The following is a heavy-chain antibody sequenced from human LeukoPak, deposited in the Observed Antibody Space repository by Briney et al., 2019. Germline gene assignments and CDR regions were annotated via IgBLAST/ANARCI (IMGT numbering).Heavy chain of an antibody. Sequence: SETLSLTCTVSGGSISSYYWGWLRQPPGKGLEWIGFIYYSGITDYNPSLKSRVTISVDTSKNQFSLEVRSVTAADTSVYYCARQETVSGWYRDPHYFDYWGQGTLVTVSS. J-gene: IGHJ4*02. V-gene: IGHV4-59*08. D-gene: IGHD6-19*01. CDR3: ARQETVSGWYRDPHYFDY. CDR1: GGSISSYY. CDR2: IYYSGIT.